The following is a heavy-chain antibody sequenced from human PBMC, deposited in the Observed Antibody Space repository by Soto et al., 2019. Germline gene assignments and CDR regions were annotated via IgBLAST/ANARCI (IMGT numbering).Heavy chain of an antibody. CDR2: VSPNSGNT. CDR3: ARAYGAASFDL. J-gene: IGHJ5*02. Sequence: QVQLVQSGAEVRKSGASVKVSCKASGYTFSGFDIHWVRQATGQGLEWMGWVSPNSGNTGYAQRFQGRLTMTRDTSKSTAYMEIKILTSEDTAMYYCARAYGAASFDLWGQGTLVTASS. CDR1: GYTFSGFD. D-gene: IGHD3-10*01. V-gene: IGHV1-8*02.